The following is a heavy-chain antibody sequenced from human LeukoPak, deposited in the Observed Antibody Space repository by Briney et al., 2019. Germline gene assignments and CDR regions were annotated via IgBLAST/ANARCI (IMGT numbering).Heavy chain of an antibody. Sequence: SETLSLTCAVSGGSISNYWWSWVRQSPGKGLEWIGEIHHSGNTNYNPSLKSRVTVSVGPSRGQFSLKLNSVTAADTAVYYCVRNGYYSVDYWGQGTLVTVSS. CDR3: VRNGYYSVDY. D-gene: IGHD3-22*01. V-gene: IGHV4-4*02. J-gene: IGHJ4*02. CDR1: GGSISNYW. CDR2: IHHSGNT.